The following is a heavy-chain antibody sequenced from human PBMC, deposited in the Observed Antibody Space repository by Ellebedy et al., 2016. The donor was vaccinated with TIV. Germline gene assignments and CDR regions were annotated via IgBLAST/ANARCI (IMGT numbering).Heavy chain of an antibody. CDR1: GYIFTSYY. CDR3: ARVRGSSSLDGFDI. J-gene: IGHJ3*02. V-gene: IGHV1-46*01. CDR2: INLSGGST. Sequence: ASVKVSCXASGYIFTSYYMHWVRQAPGQGLEWMGIINLSGGSTNYAQKFQGRVTMTRDTSTNTVYMELSSLRSDDTAVYYCARVRGSSSLDGFDIWGQGTMVTVSS. D-gene: IGHD6-13*01.